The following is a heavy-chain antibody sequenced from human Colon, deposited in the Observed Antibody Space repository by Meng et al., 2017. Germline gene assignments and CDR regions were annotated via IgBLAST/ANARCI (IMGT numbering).Heavy chain of an antibody. J-gene: IGHJ4*02. D-gene: IGHD3-3*01. CDR1: GGSINSSDW. Sequence: QAQLKESGPGLMKPPGILSLTCDVSGGSINSSDWWSWVRQPPGKGLEWIAEIFHSGSTNYKSSLKSRATISVDRSKNQFSLKLNSVTAADTAVYYCAAIFGLGPGYWGQGTLVTVSS. CDR2: IFHSGST. V-gene: IGHV4-4*03. CDR3: AAIFGLGPGY.